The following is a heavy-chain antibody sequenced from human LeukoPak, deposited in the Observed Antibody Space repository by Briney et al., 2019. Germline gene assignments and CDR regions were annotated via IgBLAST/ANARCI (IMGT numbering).Heavy chain of an antibody. CDR3: ARGVSIRRYAWAF. J-gene: IGHJ4*02. V-gene: IGHV1-8*01. CDR2: VNPKSGST. CDR1: GYSFTDYD. Sequence: ASVRVTCTASGYSFTDYDIIWVRQAAGPGLEWVGWVNPKSGSTAYAPKFQGRVTMTSSTSISTVYMELSSLRPEDSAVYYCARGVSIRRYAWAFWGQGSLVTVSS. D-gene: IGHD3-16*01.